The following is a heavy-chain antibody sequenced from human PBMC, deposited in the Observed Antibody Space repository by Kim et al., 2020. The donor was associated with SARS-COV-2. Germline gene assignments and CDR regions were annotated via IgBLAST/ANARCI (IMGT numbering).Heavy chain of an antibody. V-gene: IGHV4-34*01. CDR3: ARESYFDY. J-gene: IGHJ4*02. CDR2: HRGGT. Sequence: HRGGTHYNPSLKSRVTISVDTSKNQFSLKLTSVTAADTGVYYCARESYFDYWGQGTLVTVSS.